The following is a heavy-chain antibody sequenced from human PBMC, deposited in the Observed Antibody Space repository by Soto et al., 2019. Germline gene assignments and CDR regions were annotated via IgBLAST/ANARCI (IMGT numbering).Heavy chain of an antibody. J-gene: IGHJ4*02. CDR3: ARDSHSSGLTY. Sequence: QVQLQESGPGLVKPSETLSLTCTVSGGSISSYYWSWIRQPPGKGLEWIGYIHYSGTTNYNPSLESRVTISVDTSKDRFSLKLSSVTAADTAVYYCARDSHSSGLTYWGQGTLVAVSS. CDR2: IHYSGTT. V-gene: IGHV4-59*01. CDR1: GGSISSYY. D-gene: IGHD6-25*01.